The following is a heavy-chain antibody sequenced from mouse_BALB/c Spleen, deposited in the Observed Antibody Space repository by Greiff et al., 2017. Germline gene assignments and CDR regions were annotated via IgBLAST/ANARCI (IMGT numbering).Heavy chain of an antibody. V-gene: IGHV2-9-2*01. CDR1: GFSLTSYD. J-gene: IGHJ2*01. CDR3: VREDGNYYFDY. Sequence: VQLQQSGPGLVAPSQSLSITCTVSGFSLTSYDISWIRQPPGKGLEWLGVIWTGGGTNYNSAFMSRLSISKDNSKSQVFLKMNSLQTDDTAIYYCVREDGNYYFDYWGQGTTLTVSS. CDR2: IWTGGGT. D-gene: IGHD2-1*01.